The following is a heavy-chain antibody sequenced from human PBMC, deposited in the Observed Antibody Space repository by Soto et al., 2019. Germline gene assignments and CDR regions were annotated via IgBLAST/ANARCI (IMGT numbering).Heavy chain of an antibody. CDR1: GLTFTGYT. J-gene: IGHJ4*01. Sequence: EGSLRLSCAASGLTFTGYTMNWVRRAPGKGLEWVSSISETGSYIFYADSVKGRFTISRDNAKSSLYLQMNGPATEDTAEYYCARALAGASVFCGHGSRVTVSS. CDR2: ISETGSYI. CDR3: ARALAGASVF. V-gene: IGHV3-21*01.